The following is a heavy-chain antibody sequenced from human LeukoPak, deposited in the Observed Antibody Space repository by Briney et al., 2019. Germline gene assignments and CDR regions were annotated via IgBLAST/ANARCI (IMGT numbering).Heavy chain of an antibody. Sequence: QPGGSLRLSCAAPGFTFSNYEMNWVRQAPGKGLEWVSYISRSGSTIYYADSVKGRFTISRDNAKRSLFPQMNSLRVEDTAVYYCARTMWGFDYWGQGTLVTVSS. CDR3: ARTMWGFDY. J-gene: IGHJ4*02. CDR1: GFTFSNYE. D-gene: IGHD7-27*01. V-gene: IGHV3-48*03. CDR2: ISRSGSTI.